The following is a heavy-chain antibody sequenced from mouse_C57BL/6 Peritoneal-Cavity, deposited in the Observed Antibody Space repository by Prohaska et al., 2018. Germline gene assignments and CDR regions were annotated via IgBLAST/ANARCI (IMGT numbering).Heavy chain of an antibody. J-gene: IGHJ1*03. CDR1: GFTFSGFW. CDR2: IKFDGSAI. V-gene: IGHV11-2*01. Sequence: EVQLLETGGGLVQPGGSRGLSCEGSGFTFSGFWMSWVRQTPGKTLEWIGDIKFDGSAINYAPSIKDRFTIFRDNDKSTLYLQMSNVRSGDTATYFCMRYGSSYWYFDVWGTGTTVTVSS. CDR3: MRYGSSYWYFDV. D-gene: IGHD1-1*01.